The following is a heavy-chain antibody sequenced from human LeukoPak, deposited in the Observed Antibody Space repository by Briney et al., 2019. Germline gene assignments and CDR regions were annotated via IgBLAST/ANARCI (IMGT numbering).Heavy chain of an antibody. V-gene: IGHV3-30*18. CDR1: RFTFSSYG. CDR3: AKDRAWFGELSPFDC. CDR2: ISFDGNNK. J-gene: IGHJ4*02. Sequence: GRSLRLSCAASRFTFSSYGMHWVRQAPGKGLEWVAVISFDGNNKYYADSVKGRFTISRDNSKNTLYLQMISLRAEDTAVYYCAKDRAWFGELSPFDCWGQGTLVTVSS. D-gene: IGHD3-10*01.